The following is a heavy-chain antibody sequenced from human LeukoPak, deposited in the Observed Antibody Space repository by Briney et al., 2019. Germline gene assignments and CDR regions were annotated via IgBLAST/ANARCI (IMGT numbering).Heavy chain of an antibody. J-gene: IGHJ5*02. CDR3: ARDNNYDFWSGYYRPANWFDP. CDR1: GGSFSGYY. D-gene: IGHD3-3*01. CDR2: INHSGST. V-gene: IGHV4-34*01. Sequence: ASETLSLTCAVYGGSFSGYYWSWIRQPPGKGLEWIGEINHSGSTNYNPSLKSRVTISVDTSKNQFSLKLSSVTAADTAVYYCARDNNYDFWSGYYRPANWFDPWGQGTLVTVSS.